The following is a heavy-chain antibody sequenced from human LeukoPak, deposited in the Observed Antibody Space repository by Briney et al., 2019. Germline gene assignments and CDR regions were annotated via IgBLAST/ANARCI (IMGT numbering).Heavy chain of an antibody. J-gene: IGHJ5*02. D-gene: IGHD3-22*01. Sequence: PGGSLRLSCAASGFTLSSYAMHWVRQAPGKGLEWVAVISYDGSNKYYADSVKGRFTISRDNSKNTLYLQMNSLRAEDTAVYYCASLDYYDSSGYYPWFDPWGQGTLVTVSS. CDR1: GFTLSSYA. CDR3: ASLDYYDSSGYYPWFDP. CDR2: ISYDGSNK. V-gene: IGHV3-30-3*01.